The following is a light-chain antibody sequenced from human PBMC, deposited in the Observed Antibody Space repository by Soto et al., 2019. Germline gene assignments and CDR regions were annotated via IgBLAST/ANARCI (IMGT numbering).Light chain of an antibody. Sequence: QSVLAQPASVSGSPGQSITTSCAGTMRDVGAYNLVSWYQQHPGRAPQLIIYEVRNRPSGISFRFSGSKSGNTASLTISGLQAEDEADYYCSSYTSKSSLIFGGGTKVTVL. J-gene: IGLJ2*01. CDR2: EVR. CDR1: MRDVGAYNL. V-gene: IGLV2-14*01. CDR3: SSYTSKSSLI.